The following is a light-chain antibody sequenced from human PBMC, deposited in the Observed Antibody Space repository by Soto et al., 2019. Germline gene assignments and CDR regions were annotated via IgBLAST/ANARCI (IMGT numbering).Light chain of an antibody. V-gene: IGKV3-15*01. CDR1: QSVSSN. J-gene: IGKJ1*01. CDR2: GAS. Sequence: EIVMTQSPATLSVSPGERATLSCRASQSVSSNLAWYQQKPGQAPRLLIYGASTRATGIPARFSGSGSGTGFTLTISSLQSEDFAVYYCQQYNNWPPKFGQGTKV. CDR3: QQYNNWPPK.